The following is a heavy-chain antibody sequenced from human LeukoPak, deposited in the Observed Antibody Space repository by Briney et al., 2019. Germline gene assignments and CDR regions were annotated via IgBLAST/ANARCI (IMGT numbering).Heavy chain of an antibody. CDR2: IIPNRGIA. CDR3: ASHGVPGYDFCSGKYSYYGMDV. J-gene: IGHJ6*02. D-gene: IGHD3-3*01. Sequence: GASVKFFCRASGGTFISYAISWLRQAPGQEREWMGRIIPNRGIANYAQKFQGRVTITADKSTNPAYMELSTVTSEDTAVYYCASHGVPGYDFCSGKYSYYGMDVWGQGTTVTVSS. V-gene: IGHV1-69*04. CDR1: GGTFISYA.